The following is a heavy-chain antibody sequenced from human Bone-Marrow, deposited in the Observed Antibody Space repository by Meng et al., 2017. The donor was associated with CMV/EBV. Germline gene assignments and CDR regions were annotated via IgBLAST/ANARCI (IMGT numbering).Heavy chain of an antibody. CDR1: GFTVSSNY. CDR2: IYSGGST. D-gene: IGHD6-19*01. J-gene: IGHJ4*02. CDR3: ARDLGTYPRGRGIVVAGTQDY. V-gene: IGHV3-66*02. Sequence: GESLKISCAASGFTVSSNYMSWVRQAPGKGLEWVSVIYSGGSTYYADSVKGRFTISRDNSKNTLYLQMNSLRAEDTAVYYCARDLGTYPRGRGIVVAGTQDYWGQGTLVTVSS.